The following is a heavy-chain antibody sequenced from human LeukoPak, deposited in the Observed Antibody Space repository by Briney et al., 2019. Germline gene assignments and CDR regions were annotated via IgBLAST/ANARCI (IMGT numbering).Heavy chain of an antibody. J-gene: IGHJ6*02. CDR3: ARDLHCSGGSCYSGTYYYYGMDV. CDR1: GFTFSSYA. V-gene: IGHV3-30-3*01. Sequence: PGGSLRLSCAASGFTFSSYAMHWVRQAPGKGLEWVAVISYDGSNKYYADSVKGRFTISRDNSKNTLYLQMNSLRAEDTAVYYCARDLHCSGGSCYSGTYYYYGMDVWGQGTTVTVSS. D-gene: IGHD2-15*01. CDR2: ISYDGSNK.